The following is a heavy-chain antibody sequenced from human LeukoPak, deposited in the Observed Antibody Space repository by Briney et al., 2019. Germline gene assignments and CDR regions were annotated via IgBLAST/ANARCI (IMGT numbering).Heavy chain of an antibody. Sequence: GRSLRLSCAASGFTFSSYGMHWVRQAPGKGLEWVAVISYDGSNKYYADSVKGRFTISRDNSKNTLYLQMNSLRAEDTAVYYCAKGRIAVADFFDYWGQGTLVIVSS. D-gene: IGHD6-19*01. CDR3: AKGRIAVADFFDY. J-gene: IGHJ4*02. CDR1: GFTFSSYG. CDR2: ISYDGSNK. V-gene: IGHV3-30*18.